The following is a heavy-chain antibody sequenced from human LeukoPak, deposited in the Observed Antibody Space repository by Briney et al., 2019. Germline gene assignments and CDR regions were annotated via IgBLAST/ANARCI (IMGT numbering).Heavy chain of an antibody. CDR2: IYYSGGT. CDR1: GGSISSYY. J-gene: IGHJ4*02. Sequence: SETLSLTCTVSGGSISSYYWSWIRQPPGTGLEWIGYIYYSGGTNYNPSLKSRVTISVDTSKNQFSLKLSSVTAADTAVYYCAGGDGKRGYSYGYYGYWGQGTLVTVSS. V-gene: IGHV4-59*01. D-gene: IGHD5-18*01. CDR3: AGGDGKRGYSYGYYGY.